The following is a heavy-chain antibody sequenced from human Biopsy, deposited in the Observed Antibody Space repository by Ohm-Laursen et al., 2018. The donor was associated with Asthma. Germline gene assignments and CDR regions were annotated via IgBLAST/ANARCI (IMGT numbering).Heavy chain of an antibody. Sequence: GSSVKVSCKASGYTFRSYSITWVRQAPGQGLEWMGWINTNNGHTQYAQEFQGRVTMTTDTSTSTAYLELRSLRSDDTAVYYCARERAVLVVGAGGNWFDPWGQGTRVTVSS. V-gene: IGHV1-18*04. CDR1: GYTFRSYS. CDR2: INTNNGHT. D-gene: IGHD2-15*01. CDR3: ARERAVLVVGAGGNWFDP. J-gene: IGHJ5*02.